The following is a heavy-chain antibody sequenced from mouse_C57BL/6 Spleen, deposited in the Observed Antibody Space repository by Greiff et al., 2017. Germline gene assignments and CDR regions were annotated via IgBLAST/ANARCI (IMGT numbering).Heavy chain of an antibody. D-gene: IGHD1-1*01. Sequence: VQLQQSGAELVKPGASVKISCKASGYAFSSYWMNWVKQRPGQGLEWIGQIYPGDGDTNYNGKFKGKAALTADKSSSTAYMQLSSLTSEDSAVYFCARGSSYAMDYWGQGTSVTVSS. CDR1: GYAFSSYW. CDR3: ARGSSYAMDY. V-gene: IGHV1-80*01. CDR2: IYPGDGDT. J-gene: IGHJ4*01.